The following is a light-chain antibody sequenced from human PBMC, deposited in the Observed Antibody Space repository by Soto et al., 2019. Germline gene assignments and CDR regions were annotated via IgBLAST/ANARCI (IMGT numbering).Light chain of an antibody. J-gene: IGKJ1*01. CDR2: AAS. CDR1: QSISSY. V-gene: IGKV1-39*01. CDR3: QHYNSYSEA. Sequence: DIHMTQSPSSLSASVGDGVTITFRATQSISSYVSWYQQKPGKAPKLLIYAASRLESGVPSRFSGSRSGTDFTLTISSLQPEDFATYYCQHYNSYSEAFGQGTKVDIK.